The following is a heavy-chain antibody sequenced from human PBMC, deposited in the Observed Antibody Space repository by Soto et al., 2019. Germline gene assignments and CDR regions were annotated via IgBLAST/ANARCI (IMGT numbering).Heavy chain of an antibody. CDR1: GGSINSDEYY. CDR3: ARDRSNSPDLFDS. Sequence: SETLSLTCSVSGGSINSDEYYWSWIRQPPGGGLEWIGHVYYTGSTSYSPSLKSRLTISIDTSKNQFSLRPTSVSAADAAVYYCARDRSNSPDLFDSWGQGTLVTVSS. CDR2: VYYTGST. D-gene: IGHD4-4*01. V-gene: IGHV4-30-4*01. J-gene: IGHJ4*02.